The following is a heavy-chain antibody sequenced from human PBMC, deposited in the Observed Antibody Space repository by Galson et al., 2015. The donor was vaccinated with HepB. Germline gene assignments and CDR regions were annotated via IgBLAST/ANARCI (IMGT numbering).Heavy chain of an antibody. D-gene: IGHD2-2*01. CDR3: AKGFYCSSTSCYPSYYYYYGMDV. J-gene: IGHJ6*02. CDR1: GFTFSSYA. V-gene: IGHV3-23*01. CDR2: ISGSGGST. Sequence: SLRLSCAASGFTFSSYAMSWVRQAPGKGLEWVSAISGSGGSTYYADSVKGRFTISRDNSKNTLYLQMNSLRAEDTAVYYCAKGFYCSSTSCYPSYYYYYGMDVWGQGTTVTVSS.